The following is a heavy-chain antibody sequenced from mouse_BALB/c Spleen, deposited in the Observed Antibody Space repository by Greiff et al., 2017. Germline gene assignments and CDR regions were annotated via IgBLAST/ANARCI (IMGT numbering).Heavy chain of an antibody. CDR2: ISSGSSTI. J-gene: IGHJ4*01. CDR3: ARRAGNYAMDY. Sequence: EVHLVESGGGLVQPGGSRKLSCAASGFTFSSFGMHWVRQAPEKGLEGVAYISSGSSTIYYADTVKGRFTISRDNPKNTLFLQMTSLRSEDTAMYYCARRAGNYAMDYWGQGTSVTVSS. CDR1: GFTFSSFG. D-gene: IGHD4-1*01. V-gene: IGHV5-17*02.